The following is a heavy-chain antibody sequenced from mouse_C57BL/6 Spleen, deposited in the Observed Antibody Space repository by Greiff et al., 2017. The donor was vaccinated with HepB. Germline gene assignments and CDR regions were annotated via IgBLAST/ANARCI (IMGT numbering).Heavy chain of an antibody. V-gene: IGHV7-3*01. J-gene: IGHJ3*01. CDR1: GFTFTDYY. CDR3: ARYLGNYEFAY. D-gene: IGHD2-1*01. Sequence: EVMLVESGGGLVQPGGSLSLSCAASGFTFTDYYMSWVRQPPGKALEWLGFIRNKANGYTTEYSASVKGRFTISRDNSQSILYLQMNALRAEDSATYYCARYLGNYEFAYWGQGTLVTVSA. CDR2: IRNKANGYTT.